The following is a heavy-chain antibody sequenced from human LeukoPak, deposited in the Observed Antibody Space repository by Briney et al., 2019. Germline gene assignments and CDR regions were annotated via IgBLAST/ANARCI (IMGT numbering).Heavy chain of an antibody. D-gene: IGHD5-18*01. Sequence: ASVKVSCKASGYTFTNYAISWVRQAPGQGLEWMGWISAYDGHTNYAQKLQGRATMTTDTSTSTAYMELRSLRSDDTAVYYCARDRRYSYGTDPFDIWGQGTMVAVSS. CDR1: GYTFTNYA. V-gene: IGHV1-18*01. J-gene: IGHJ3*02. CDR2: ISAYDGHT. CDR3: ARDRRYSYGTDPFDI.